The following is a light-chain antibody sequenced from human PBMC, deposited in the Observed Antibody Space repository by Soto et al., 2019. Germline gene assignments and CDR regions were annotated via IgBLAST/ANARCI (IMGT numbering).Light chain of an antibody. CDR2: GAS. CDR1: QSVSNN. CDR3: QQYNDWPFT. Sequence: EIVMTQSPATLSVSPWERATLSCGASQSVSNNLAWYQQKPGQAPRLLIYGASTRATGIPARFSGSGSGTEFTLTISGLQSEYFALYYCQQYNDWPFTFGPGTKVDIK. J-gene: IGKJ3*01. V-gene: IGKV3-15*01.